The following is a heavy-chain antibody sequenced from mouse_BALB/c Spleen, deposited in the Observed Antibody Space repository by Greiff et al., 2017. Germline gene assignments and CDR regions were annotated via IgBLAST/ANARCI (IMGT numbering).Heavy chain of an antibody. V-gene: IGHV1-5*01. Sequence: VQLQQSGTVLARPGASVKMSCKASGYTFTSYWMHWVKQRPGQGLEWIGAIYPGNSDTSYNQKFKGKAKLTAVTSTSTAYMELSSLTNEDSAVYYSTKAVQVDKCYYGNYRYAMDYWGQGTSVTVSS. CDR3: TKAVQVDKCYYGNYRYAMDY. D-gene: IGHD2-1*01. CDR2: IYPGNSDT. CDR1: GYTFTSYW. J-gene: IGHJ4*01.